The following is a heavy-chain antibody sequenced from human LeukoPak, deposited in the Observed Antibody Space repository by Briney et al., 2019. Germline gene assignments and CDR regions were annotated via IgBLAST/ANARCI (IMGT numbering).Heavy chain of an antibody. D-gene: IGHD3-22*01. CDR3: ARGPLFYYYDSSGYPAANKAFDY. CDR1: GGSFSGYY. Sequence: SETLSLTCAVYGGSFSGYYWSWIRQPPGKGLEWIGEINHSGSTNYNPSLKSRVTISVDTSKNQFSLKLSSVTAADTAVYYCARGPLFYYYDSSGYPAANKAFDYWGQGTLVTVSS. CDR2: INHSGST. J-gene: IGHJ4*02. V-gene: IGHV4-34*01.